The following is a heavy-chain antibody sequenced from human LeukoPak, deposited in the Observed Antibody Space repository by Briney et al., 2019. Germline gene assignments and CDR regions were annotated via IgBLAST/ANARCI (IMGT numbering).Heavy chain of an antibody. CDR3: ARHEGWTPYYYYMDV. D-gene: IGHD6-19*01. J-gene: IGHJ6*03. Sequence: PSETLSLTCTVSGGSISSSSYYWGWIRQPPGKGLEWIGSIYYSGSTYYNASLKSRVTISVDTSKNQFFLKLSSVTAADTAVYYCARHEGWTPYYYYMDVWGEGTTVTVSS. CDR1: GGSISSSSYY. V-gene: IGHV4-39*01. CDR2: IYYSGST.